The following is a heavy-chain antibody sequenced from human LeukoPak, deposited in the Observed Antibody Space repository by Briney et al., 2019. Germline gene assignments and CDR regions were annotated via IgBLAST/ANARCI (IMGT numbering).Heavy chain of an antibody. CDR2: INHSGST. D-gene: IGHD5-24*01. J-gene: IGHJ4*02. V-gene: IGHV4-34*01. Sequence: SETLSLTCAVYGGSFSGYYWSWIRQPPGKGLEWIGEINHSGSTNYNPSLKSRVTISVDTSKNQFSLKLSSVTAADTAVYYCARQVEDVRDGYNPLTDWGQGTLVTVSS. CDR1: GGSFSGYY. CDR3: ARQVEDVRDGYNPLTD.